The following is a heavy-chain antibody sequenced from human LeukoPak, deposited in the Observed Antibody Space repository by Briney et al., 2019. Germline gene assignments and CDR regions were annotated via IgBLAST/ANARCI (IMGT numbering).Heavy chain of an antibody. V-gene: IGHV4-39*07. CDR2: VHYSGIT. Sequence: PSETLSLTCTVSGGSIRSGTYYWGWIRQPPGKGLEWVGSVHYSGITYYNPSLESRVTISVDTSKNQFFLRLSSVTAADTAVYYCAREGKPSSSWYVFDCWGQGTLVTVSS. D-gene: IGHD6-13*01. CDR1: GGSIRSGTYY. CDR3: AREGKPSSSWYVFDC. J-gene: IGHJ4*02.